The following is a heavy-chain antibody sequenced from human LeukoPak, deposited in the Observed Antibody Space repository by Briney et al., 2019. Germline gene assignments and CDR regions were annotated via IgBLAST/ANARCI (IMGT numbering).Heavy chain of an antibody. J-gene: IGHJ6*03. Sequence: SETLCLTCAVYGGSFSGYYWSWIRQPPGKGLEWIGEINHSGSTNYNPSLKSRVTISVDTSKNQFSLKLSSVTAADTAVYYCARGRTKTGTSFGYYMDVWGKGTTVTVSS. CDR1: GGSFSGYY. D-gene: IGHD1-7*01. CDR2: INHSGST. CDR3: ARGRTKTGTSFGYYMDV. V-gene: IGHV4-34*01.